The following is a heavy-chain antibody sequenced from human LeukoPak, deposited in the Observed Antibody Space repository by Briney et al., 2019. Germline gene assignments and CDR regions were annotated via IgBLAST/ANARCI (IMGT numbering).Heavy chain of an antibody. V-gene: IGHV1-69*04. CDR2: IIPILGIA. CDR1: GYTFTGYY. CDR3: ARDLLGAMPFDY. D-gene: IGHD1-26*01. Sequence: SVKVSCKASGYTFTGYYMHWVRQAPGQGLEWMGRIIPILGIANYARKFQGRVTITADKSTSTAYMELSSLRSEDTAVYYCARDLLGAMPFDYWGQGTLVTVSS. J-gene: IGHJ4*02.